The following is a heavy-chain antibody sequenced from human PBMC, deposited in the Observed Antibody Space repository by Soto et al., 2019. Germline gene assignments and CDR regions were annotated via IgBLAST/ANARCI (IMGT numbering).Heavy chain of an antibody. D-gene: IGHD1-20*01. J-gene: IGHJ2*01. V-gene: IGHV4-30-4*01. CDR1: GGSISSGDYY. Sequence: SETLSLTCTVSGGSISSGDYYWSWIRQPPGKGLEWIGYIYYSGSTYYNPSLKSRVTISVDTSKNQFSLKLSSVTAADTAVYYCARYNWSHWYFDLWRRGTLVTVSS. CDR3: ARYNWSHWYFDL. CDR2: IYYSGST.